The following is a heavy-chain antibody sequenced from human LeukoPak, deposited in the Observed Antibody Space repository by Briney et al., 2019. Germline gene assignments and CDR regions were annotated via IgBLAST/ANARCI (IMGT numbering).Heavy chain of an antibody. Sequence: GESLKISCKASGYTFSSYWIGWMRQVPGKGLEWMGIIYPGDSDTRYSPSFQGQVTISADKSISTAYLQWNSLKASDTAMYYCARRDYGGKHFDFWGQGTLVTVSS. J-gene: IGHJ4*02. D-gene: IGHD4-23*01. CDR3: ARRDYGGKHFDF. CDR2: IYPGDSDT. CDR1: GYTFSSYW. V-gene: IGHV5-51*01.